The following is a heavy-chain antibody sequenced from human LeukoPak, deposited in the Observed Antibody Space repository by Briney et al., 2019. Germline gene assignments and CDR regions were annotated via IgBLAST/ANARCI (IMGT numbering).Heavy chain of an antibody. CDR2: IRYDGSNK. V-gene: IGHV3-30*02. Sequence: PGGSLRLSCAASGFTFSSYGMHWVRQAPGKGLEWGAFIRYDGSNKYYADSVKGRFTISRDNSKKTLYLQMNSLRAEDTAVYYCATLQGSIAVAAEIFDYLRQATLVTVSS. J-gene: IGHJ4*02. CDR3: ATLQGSIAVAAEIFDY. D-gene: IGHD6-19*01. CDR1: GFTFSSYG.